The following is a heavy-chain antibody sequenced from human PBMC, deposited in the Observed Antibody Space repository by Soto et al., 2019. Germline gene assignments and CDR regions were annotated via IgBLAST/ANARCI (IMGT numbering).Heavy chain of an antibody. V-gene: IGHV4-61*08. D-gene: IGHD2-8*02. Sequence: SETLSLTCAVSGGSISSGGYSWSWIRQPPGKGLEWIGYMYNSGSTNYNPSLKSRVTISVDTSKNQFSLKLTSVTAAGTAVYYCARDKITGLFDYWGQGTLVTVSS. CDR1: GGSISSGGYS. CDR3: ARDKITGLFDY. CDR2: MYNSGST. J-gene: IGHJ4*02.